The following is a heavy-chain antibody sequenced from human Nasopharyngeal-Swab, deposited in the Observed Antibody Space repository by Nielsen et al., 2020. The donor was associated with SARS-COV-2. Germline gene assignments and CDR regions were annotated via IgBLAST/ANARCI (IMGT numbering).Heavy chain of an antibody. CDR1: GFTFSSYA. Sequence: GESLKISCAASGFTFSSYAMHWVRQAPGKGLEWVAVISYDGSNKYYADSVKGRFTISRYNSKNTLYLQMNSLRAEDTAVYYCARVLGGSYYAAFDIWGQGKMVTVSS. CDR3: ARVLGGSYYAAFDI. V-gene: IGHV3-30*04. CDR2: ISYDGSNK. J-gene: IGHJ3*02. D-gene: IGHD1-26*01.